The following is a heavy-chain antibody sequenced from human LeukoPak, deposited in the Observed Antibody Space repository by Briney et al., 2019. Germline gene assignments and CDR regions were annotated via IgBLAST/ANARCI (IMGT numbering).Heavy chain of an antibody. CDR3: AKDRDPLTSSGWPWAYFDY. CDR1: GFTFSNYA. V-gene: IGHV3-23*01. D-gene: IGHD6-19*01. Sequence: GGTLRLSCAASGFTFSNYAMSWVRQAPGEGLEWVISGSGANTYYADSVKGRFSISRDNSKNTVFLQMNSLRAEDTAVYYCAKDRDPLTSSGWPWAYFDYWGQGIMVIVSS. J-gene: IGHJ4*02. CDR2: SGSGANT.